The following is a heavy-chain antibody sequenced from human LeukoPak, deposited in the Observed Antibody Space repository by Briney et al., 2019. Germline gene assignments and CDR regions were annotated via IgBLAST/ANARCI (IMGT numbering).Heavy chain of an antibody. CDR1: GGSISSSSYY. Sequence: SETLSLTCTVSGGSISSSSYYWGWIRQPPGKGLEWIGNIYYSGSTSYNPSLKSRVTISVDTTKNQFSLKLSSVTAADAAVYYCARLSDGDLEGRSGYFDLWGRGTLVTVSS. CDR2: IYYSGST. CDR3: ARLSDGDLEGRSGYFDL. D-gene: IGHD4-17*01. V-gene: IGHV4-39*01. J-gene: IGHJ2*01.